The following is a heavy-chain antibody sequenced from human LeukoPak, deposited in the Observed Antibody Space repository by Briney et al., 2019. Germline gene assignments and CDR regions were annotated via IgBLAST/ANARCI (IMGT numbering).Heavy chain of an antibody. D-gene: IGHD6-19*01. J-gene: IGHJ4*02. CDR1: GFTFSRYN. Sequence: GGSLRLSCAASGFTFSRYNVNWVRQAPGKGLEWVSSISSSSTNIYYADSVKGRFTISRDNAENSLYLQMNSLRVEDTAVYYRATGSGWCFIDWGQGTLVTVSS. V-gene: IGHV3-21*01. CDR2: ISSSSTNI. CDR3: ATGSGWCFID.